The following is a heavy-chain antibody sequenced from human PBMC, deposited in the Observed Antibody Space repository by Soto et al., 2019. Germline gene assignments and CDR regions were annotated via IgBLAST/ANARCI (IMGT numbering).Heavy chain of an antibody. CDR1: GYSFTSYW. V-gene: IGHV5-51*01. CDR3: ARLAVDNWNVPLGAGHPFDY. D-gene: IGHD1-20*01. Sequence: PGESLKISCEGSGYSFTSYWIGWVRQMPGKGLEWMGIIYPGDSDTRYSPSFQRQVIISADKSITTAYLQWSSLKASDTAMYYCARLAVDNWNVPLGAGHPFDYWGQGTLVTVSS. J-gene: IGHJ4*02. CDR2: IYPGDSDT.